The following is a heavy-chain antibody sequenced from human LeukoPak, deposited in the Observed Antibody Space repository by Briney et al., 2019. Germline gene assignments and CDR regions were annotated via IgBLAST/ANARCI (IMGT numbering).Heavy chain of an antibody. CDR1: GYTFTSHG. CDR2: ISAYNGNT. Sequence: ASVKVSCKASGYTFTSHGISWVRQAPGQGLEWMGWISAYNGNTNYAQKLQGRVTMTTDTSTSTAYMELRSLRSDDTAVYYCARVITVVRGYYYYGMDVWGKGTTVTVSS. D-gene: IGHD3-10*01. V-gene: IGHV1-18*04. CDR3: ARVITVVRGYYYYGMDV. J-gene: IGHJ6*04.